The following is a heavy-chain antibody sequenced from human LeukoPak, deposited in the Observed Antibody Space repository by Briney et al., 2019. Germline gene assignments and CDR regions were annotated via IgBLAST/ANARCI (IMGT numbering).Heavy chain of an antibody. CDR3: ARDNSEGAYWYFDL. Sequence: GGSLRLSCTASGFTFSSYAMNWVRQAPGKGLEWVSGIGAGGTFTYYADSVKGRFTISRDNAKNSLYPQMNSLRAEDTAVYYCARDNSEGAYWYFDLWGRGTLVTVSS. J-gene: IGHJ2*01. CDR2: IGAGGTFT. D-gene: IGHD1-14*01. V-gene: IGHV3-23*01. CDR1: GFTFSSYA.